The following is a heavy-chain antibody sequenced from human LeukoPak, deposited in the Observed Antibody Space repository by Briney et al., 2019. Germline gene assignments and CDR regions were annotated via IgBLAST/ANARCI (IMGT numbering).Heavy chain of an antibody. J-gene: IGHJ4*02. CDR2: IYYSGST. CDR1: GFTFSSYT. V-gene: IGHV4-39*07. CDR3: ARVADYYDSSGSLYFDY. D-gene: IGHD3-22*01. Sequence: TAGGSLRLSCAASGFTFSSYTMSWIRQPPGKGLEWIGSIYYSGSTYYNPSLKSRVTISVDTSKNQFSLKLSSVTAADTAVYYCARVADYYDSSGSLYFDYWGQGTLVTVSS.